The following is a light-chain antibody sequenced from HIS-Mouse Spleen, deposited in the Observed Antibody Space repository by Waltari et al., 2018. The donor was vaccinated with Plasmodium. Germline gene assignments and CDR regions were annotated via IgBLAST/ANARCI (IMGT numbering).Light chain of an antibody. Sequence: EIVMTQSPAPLSVSPGERATISCRASQSVSSNFAWYQQTPGQAPRLLIYGASTRATGIPARFSGSGSGTEFTLTISSLQSEDFAVYYCQQYNNWSFTFGPGTKVDIK. CDR3: QQYNNWSFT. CDR1: QSVSSN. J-gene: IGKJ3*01. V-gene: IGKV3-15*01. CDR2: GAS.